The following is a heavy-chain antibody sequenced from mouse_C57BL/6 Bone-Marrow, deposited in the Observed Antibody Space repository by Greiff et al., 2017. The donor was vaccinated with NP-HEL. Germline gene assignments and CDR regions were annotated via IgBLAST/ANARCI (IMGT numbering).Heavy chain of an antibody. Sequence: QVQLQQPGAELVRPGSSVKLSCKASGSTFTSYWMDWVKQRPGQGLEWIGNIYPSDSETHYTQKFKDKATLTVDKSSSTAYMQLSSLTSEDSAVYYCARLYYFDYWGQGTTLTVSS. CDR1: GSTFTSYW. CDR3: ARLYYFDY. J-gene: IGHJ2*01. CDR2: IYPSDSET. V-gene: IGHV1-61*01.